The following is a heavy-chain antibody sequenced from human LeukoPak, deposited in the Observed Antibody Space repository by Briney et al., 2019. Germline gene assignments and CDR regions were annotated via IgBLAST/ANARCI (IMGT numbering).Heavy chain of an antibody. D-gene: IGHD5-12*01. J-gene: IGHJ4*02. CDR3: ARGSASKWLRLQNYFDY. Sequence: SETLSLTCTVSGGSISSYYWSWIRQPPGKGLEWIGCIYYSGSTNYNPSLKSRVTISLDTSKNQFSLKLSSVTAADTAVYYCARGSASKWLRLQNYFDYWGQGTLVTVSS. CDR2: IYYSGST. V-gene: IGHV4-59*01. CDR1: GGSISSYY.